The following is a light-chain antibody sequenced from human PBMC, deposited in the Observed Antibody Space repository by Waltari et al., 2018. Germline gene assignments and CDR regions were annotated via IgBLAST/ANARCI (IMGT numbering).Light chain of an antibody. Sequence: DIHMTQSHSSLSASVGARVTITCRASQTIDTFLNWYQQKSGKAPRPLIYRASNLQGGVPSRFTGSGSGTDFTLIIAGLQPEDFATYFCQQSYTFPPTFGQGTRVDMK. CDR2: RAS. CDR3: QQSYTFPPT. CDR1: QTIDTF. J-gene: IGKJ1*01. V-gene: IGKV1-39*01.